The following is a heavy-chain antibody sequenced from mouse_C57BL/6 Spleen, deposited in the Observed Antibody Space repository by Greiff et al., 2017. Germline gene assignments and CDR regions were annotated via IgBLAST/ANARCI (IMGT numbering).Heavy chain of an antibody. V-gene: IGHV1-69*01. CDR1: GYTFTSYW. CDR2: IDPSDSYT. Sequence: VQLQQPGAELVMPGASVKLSCKASGYTFTSYWMHWVKQRPGQGLEWIGEIDPSDSYTNYNQKFKGKFTLTVDKASSTAYMQLSSLTSEDSAVYYCARYYYGSFRYFDVWGTGTTVTVSS. CDR3: ARYYYGSFRYFDV. J-gene: IGHJ1*03. D-gene: IGHD1-1*01.